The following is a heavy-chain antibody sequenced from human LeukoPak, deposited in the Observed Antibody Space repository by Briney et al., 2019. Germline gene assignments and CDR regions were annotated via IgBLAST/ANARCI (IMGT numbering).Heavy chain of an antibody. Sequence: GGSLGVACAALGFIFDGDGRSWVRQAPGELLVWVAGIDRNGDSPAYADSVEGRFTISRDNAKNSLYLQMDSLSAEAPALNYCARDHKGGDGANAFDIWGHGTMVTVSS. CDR1: GFIFDGDG. CDR2: IDRNGDSP. V-gene: IGHV3-20*04. CDR3: ARDHKGGDGANAFDI. J-gene: IGHJ3*02. D-gene: IGHD5-24*01.